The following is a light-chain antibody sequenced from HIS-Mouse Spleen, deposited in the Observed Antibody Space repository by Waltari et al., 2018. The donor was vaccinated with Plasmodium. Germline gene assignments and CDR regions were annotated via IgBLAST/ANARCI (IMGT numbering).Light chain of an antibody. CDR2: DVS. J-gene: IGLJ2*01. CDR3: SSYTSSSTVV. Sequence: QSALTQPASVSGSPGQSITISCTGTSSDVGGYNYVSWYQQHPGKAPKLMIYDVSIRPSGVSNRFSGSKSGNTASPTISGLQAEDEADYYCSSYTSSSTVVFGGGTKLTVL. CDR1: SSDVGGYNY. V-gene: IGLV2-14*03.